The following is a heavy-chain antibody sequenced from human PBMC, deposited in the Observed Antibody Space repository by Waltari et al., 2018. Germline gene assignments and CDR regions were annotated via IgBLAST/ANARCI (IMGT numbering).Heavy chain of an antibody. V-gene: IGHV1-8*03. CDR1: GYTFTSYD. J-gene: IGHJ5*02. D-gene: IGHD3-10*01. Sequence: QVQLVQSGAEVKKPGASVKVSCKASGYTFTSYDINWVRQATGQGLEWMGWMNPNSGNTGYAQKFQGRVTITRNTSISTAYMELSSLRSEDTAVYYCARGRSKVRGVTLNWFDPWGQGTLVTVSS. CDR3: ARGRSKVRGVTLNWFDP. CDR2: MNPNSGNT.